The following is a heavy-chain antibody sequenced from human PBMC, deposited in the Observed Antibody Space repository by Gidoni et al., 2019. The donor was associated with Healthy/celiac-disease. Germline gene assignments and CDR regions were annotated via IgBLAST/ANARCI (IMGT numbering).Heavy chain of an antibody. V-gene: IGHV1-3*01. CDR2: INAGNGNT. CDR1: GYTFTSYA. CDR3: ARDRRSYYYMDV. Sequence: QVQLVRSGAEVKKPGASVKVSCKASGYTFTSYAMHWVRQAPGQRLEWMGWINAGNGNTKYSQKFQGRVTITRDTSASTAYMELSSLRSEDTAVYYCARDRRSYYYMDVWGKGTTVTVSS. J-gene: IGHJ6*03.